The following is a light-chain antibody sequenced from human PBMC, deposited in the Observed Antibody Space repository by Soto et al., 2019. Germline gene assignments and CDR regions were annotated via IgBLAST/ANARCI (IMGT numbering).Light chain of an antibody. J-gene: IGKJ4*01. Sequence: IQMTQSPSSVSAPVGDRVTMTCRASQGVGGWLAWYQQKPGKVPKLLIYATSSLHSGVPSRFSGSGSGTDFTLTISSLQPDDFATYYCQQLERYPSTFGGGTKVDI. CDR2: ATS. CDR3: QQLERYPST. CDR1: QGVGGW. V-gene: IGKV1-12*02.